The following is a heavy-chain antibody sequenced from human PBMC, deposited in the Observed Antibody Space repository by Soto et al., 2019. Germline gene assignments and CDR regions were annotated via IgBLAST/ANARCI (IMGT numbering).Heavy chain of an antibody. D-gene: IGHD4-17*01. J-gene: IGHJ6*02. V-gene: IGHV3-30-3*01. CDR1: GFTFSDYA. CDR2: ISFDGSNE. CDR3: ARPAATVIFYAGMDV. Sequence: GGSLRLSCAASGFTFSDYAMHWVRQAPGKGLEWVAIISFDGSNEHYADSVQGRFTISRDNSENTLYLQMNSLRADDTAVYYCARPAATVIFYAGMDVWGQGTTVTVSS.